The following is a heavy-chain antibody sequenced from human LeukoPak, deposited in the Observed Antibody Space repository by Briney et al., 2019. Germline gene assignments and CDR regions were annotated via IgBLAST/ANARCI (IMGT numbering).Heavy chain of an antibody. CDR3: AKDRAGKWELLRKNQGNFDY. CDR1: GYTLTELS. Sequence: EASVKVSCKVSGYTLTELSMHWVRQAPGKGLEWMGGFDPEDGETIYAQKFQGRVTMTEDTSTDTAYMELSSLRSEDTAVYYCAKDRAGKWELLRKNQGNFDYWGQGTLVTVSS. D-gene: IGHD1-26*01. V-gene: IGHV1-24*01. J-gene: IGHJ4*02. CDR2: FDPEDGET.